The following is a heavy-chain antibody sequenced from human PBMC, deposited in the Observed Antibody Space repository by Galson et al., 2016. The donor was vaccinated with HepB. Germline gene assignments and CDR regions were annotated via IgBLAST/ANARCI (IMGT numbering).Heavy chain of an antibody. CDR2: FIPLLGTT. J-gene: IGHJ5*02. D-gene: IGHD3-10*01. CDR1: GGTSTTSN. CDR3: ARGTHPYYGSGSFWPLAWFDT. V-gene: IGHV1-69*13. Sequence: SVKVSCKVSGGTSTTSNVNWVRQAPGKGLEWMGGFIPLLGTTKYAEKFQDRLTITADASTGTAFMELRGLNSEDSAMYFCARGTHPYYGSGSFWPLAWFDTWGQGTLVTVSS.